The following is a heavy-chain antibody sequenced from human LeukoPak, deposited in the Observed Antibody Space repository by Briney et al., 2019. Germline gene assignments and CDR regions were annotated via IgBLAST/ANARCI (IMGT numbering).Heavy chain of an antibody. Sequence: PGGSLRLSCAASGFTFSSYAMSWVRQAPGKGLEWVSAISGSGGSTYYADSVKGRFTISRDNSKNTLYLQMNSLRAEDTAVYYCAKFGGYDSSGYYPRYFDYWGQGTLVTVSS. CDR2: ISGSGGST. J-gene: IGHJ4*02. D-gene: IGHD3-22*01. V-gene: IGHV3-23*01. CDR3: AKFGGYDSSGYYPRYFDY. CDR1: GFTFSSYA.